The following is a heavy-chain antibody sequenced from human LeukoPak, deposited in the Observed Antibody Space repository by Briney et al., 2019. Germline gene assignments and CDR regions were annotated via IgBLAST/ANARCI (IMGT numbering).Heavy chain of an antibody. V-gene: IGHV4-30-4*02. J-gene: IGHJ4*02. Sequence: SDTLSLTCTVSGGSISSSSYYWSWIRQPPGRGLEWIGYIYYTGSTYYNPSLKSRVIIFVDTPKNQFSLKLTSVTAADTAVYYCARGDPALLTVDYWGQGTLVTVSS. D-gene: IGHD5-18*01. CDR1: GGSISSSSYY. CDR3: ARGDPALLTVDY. CDR2: IYYTGST.